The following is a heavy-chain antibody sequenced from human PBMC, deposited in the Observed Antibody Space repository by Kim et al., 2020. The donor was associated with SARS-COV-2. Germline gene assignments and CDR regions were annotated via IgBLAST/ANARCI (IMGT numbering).Heavy chain of an antibody. V-gene: IGHV3-11*05. CDR3: ARDWAKGGTAD. J-gene: IGHJ4*02. CDR1: GFTFSDYY. CDR2: ISSSSSYT. Sequence: GGSLRLSCAASGFTFSDYYMSWIRQAPGKGLEWVSYISSSSSYTNYADSVKGRFTISRDNAKNSLYLQMNSLRAEDTAVYYCARDWAKGGTADWGQGTLVTVSS. D-gene: IGHD3-16*01.